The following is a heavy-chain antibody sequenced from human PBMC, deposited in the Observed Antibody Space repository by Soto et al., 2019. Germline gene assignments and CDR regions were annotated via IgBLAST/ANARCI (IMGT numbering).Heavy chain of an antibody. CDR2: FDPEDGET. CDR3: ATGGFWSGYYRGCYYMDV. CDR1: GYTLTELS. D-gene: IGHD3-3*01. Sequence: ASVKVSCKVSGYTLTELSMHWVRQAPGKGLEWMGGFDPEDGETIYPQKFQGRVTITEDTSTDTAYMELSSLRSEDTAVYYCATGGFWSGYYRGCYYMDVWGKGTTVTVSS. J-gene: IGHJ6*03. V-gene: IGHV1-24*01.